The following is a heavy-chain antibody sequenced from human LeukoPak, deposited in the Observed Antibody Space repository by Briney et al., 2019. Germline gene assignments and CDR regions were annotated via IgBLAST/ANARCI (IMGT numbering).Heavy chain of an antibody. Sequence: ASVKVSCKASGYTFTSYGISWVRQAPGQGLEWMGWISAYNGNTNYALKLQGRVTMTTDTSTSTAYMELRSLRSDDTAVYYCARDSVGYSSGWYVYWGQGTLVTVSS. J-gene: IGHJ4*02. D-gene: IGHD6-19*01. CDR2: ISAYNGNT. CDR3: ARDSVGYSSGWYVY. V-gene: IGHV1-18*01. CDR1: GYTFTSYG.